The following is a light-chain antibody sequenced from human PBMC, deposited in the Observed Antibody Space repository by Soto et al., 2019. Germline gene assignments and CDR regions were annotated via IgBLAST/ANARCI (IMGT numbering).Light chain of an antibody. CDR2: GAS. J-gene: IGKJ2*01. CDR1: QSVSSSY. V-gene: IGKV3-20*01. Sequence: EIVLTQSPGTLSLSPGERATLSCRASQSVSSSYLAWYQQKPGQAPRLLISGASSRATGIPDRFSGSGSGTDFTLTISRREPEDLAVYYCQQYGSSPDTFGQGTKREIK. CDR3: QQYGSSPDT.